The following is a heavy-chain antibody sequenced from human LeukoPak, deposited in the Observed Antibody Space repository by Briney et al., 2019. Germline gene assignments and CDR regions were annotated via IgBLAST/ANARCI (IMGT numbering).Heavy chain of an antibody. CDR1: GYTFTGYY. V-gene: IGHV1-2*02. Sequence: ASVKVSCKASGYTFTGYYMHWVRQAPGQGLEWMGWINPNSGGTNYAQKFQGRVTMTRDTSISTAYMELRSLRSDDTAVYYCAKPQEADLWVPDYWGQGTLVTVSS. J-gene: IGHJ4*02. CDR3: AKPQEADLWVPDY. D-gene: IGHD3-3*01. CDR2: INPNSGGT.